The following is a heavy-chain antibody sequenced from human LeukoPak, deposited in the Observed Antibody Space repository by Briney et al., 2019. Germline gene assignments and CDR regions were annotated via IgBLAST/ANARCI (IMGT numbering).Heavy chain of an antibody. Sequence: ASVKVSCKASGYTFTSYGISWVRQAPGQGLEWMGWISAYNGNTNYAQKLQGRVTMTTDTSTSTAYMELSSLRSEDTAVYYCASETIYYDSSGYYSYGMDVWGQGTTVTVSS. D-gene: IGHD3-22*01. CDR3: ASETIYYDSSGYYSYGMDV. CDR1: GYTFTSYG. CDR2: ISAYNGNT. V-gene: IGHV1-18*01. J-gene: IGHJ6*02.